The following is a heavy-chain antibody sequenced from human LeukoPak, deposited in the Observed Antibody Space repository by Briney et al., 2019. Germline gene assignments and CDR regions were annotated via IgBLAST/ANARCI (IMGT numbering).Heavy chain of an antibody. Sequence: SETLSLTCTVSGGSVSSGSYYWSWIRQPPGKGLEWIGYIYYSGSTNYNPSLKSRVTISVDTSKNQFSLKLSSVTAADTAVYYCARDSGYYDSSGYYSYYYYGMDVWGQGTTVTVSS. CDR2: IYYSGST. V-gene: IGHV4-61*01. J-gene: IGHJ6*02. D-gene: IGHD3-22*01. CDR3: ARDSGYYDSSGYYSYYYYGMDV. CDR1: GGSVSSGSYY.